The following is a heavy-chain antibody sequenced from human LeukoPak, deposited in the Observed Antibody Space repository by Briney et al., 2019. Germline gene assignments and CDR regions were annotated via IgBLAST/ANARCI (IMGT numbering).Heavy chain of an antibody. Sequence: VKVSCKASXGTXXSXAISWXRXAPGQGLXWMGGIIPIFGTANYAQKLQGRVTITADESTSTAYMELSSLRSEDTAVYYCARDGGDKLLPYWGQGTLVTVSS. J-gene: IGHJ4*02. V-gene: IGHV1-69*13. CDR2: IIPIFGTA. CDR1: XGTXXSXA. D-gene: IGHD2-21*01. CDR3: ARDGGDKLLPY.